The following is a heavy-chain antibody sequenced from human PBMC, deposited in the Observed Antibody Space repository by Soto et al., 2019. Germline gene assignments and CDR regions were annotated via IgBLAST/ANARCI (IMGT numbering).Heavy chain of an antibody. CDR2: IYYFGST. D-gene: IGHD5-12*01. Sequence: SETLSLTCTVSGGSISSGGYYWSWIRQQPRKGMEWIGYIYYFGSTYYNPSLKSRVIISVDTSKNQFSLKLSSVTAADTAVCYCARAPGGATTVFDYWGQGTLVTVSS. CDR3: ARAPGGATTVFDY. J-gene: IGHJ4*02. V-gene: IGHV4-31*03. CDR1: GGSISSGGYY.